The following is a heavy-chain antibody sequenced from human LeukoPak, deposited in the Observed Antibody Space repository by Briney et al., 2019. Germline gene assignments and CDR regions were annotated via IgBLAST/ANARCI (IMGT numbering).Heavy chain of an antibody. J-gene: IGHJ4*02. V-gene: IGHV4-39*07. D-gene: IGHD5-24*01. CDR1: AGSISSSSYY. Sequence: SETLSLTCTVSAGSISSSSYYWGWIRQPPGKGLEWIGSIYYSGSTHYNPSLKSRVTISVDTSKNQFSLKQSSVTAADTAVYYCARDGEMGTIENYFDYWGQGTLVTVSS. CDR2: IYYSGST. CDR3: ARDGEMGTIENYFDY.